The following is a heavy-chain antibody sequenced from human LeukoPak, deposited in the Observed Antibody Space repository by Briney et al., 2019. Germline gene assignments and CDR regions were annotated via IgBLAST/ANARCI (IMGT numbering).Heavy chain of an antibody. J-gene: IGHJ4*02. D-gene: IGHD2-21*02. V-gene: IGHV3-30*18. Sequence: GGSLRLSCAASGFTFSSFGMHWVRQAPGKGLEWVAVISYDGSNKYYADSVKGRFTISRDNSKNTLYLQMNSLRAEDTAVYYCAKDLERHIVVVTASAVDYWGQGTLVTVSP. CDR2: ISYDGSNK. CDR1: GFTFSSFG. CDR3: AKDLERHIVVVTASAVDY.